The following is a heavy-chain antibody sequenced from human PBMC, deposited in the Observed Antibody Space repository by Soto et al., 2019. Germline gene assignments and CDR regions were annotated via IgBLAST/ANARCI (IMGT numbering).Heavy chain of an antibody. Sequence: PGGSLRLSCAASGFTFSSYAMQWVRQAPGKGLEWVAVISYDGSNKYYADSVKGRFTISRDNSKNTLYLQMNSLRAEDTAVYYCARDLGYCSSTSCPRGIYYYYYGMDVWGQGTTVTVSS. CDR1: GFTFSSYA. V-gene: IGHV3-30-3*01. CDR2: ISYDGSNK. J-gene: IGHJ6*02. CDR3: ARDLGYCSSTSCPRGIYYYYYGMDV. D-gene: IGHD2-2*01.